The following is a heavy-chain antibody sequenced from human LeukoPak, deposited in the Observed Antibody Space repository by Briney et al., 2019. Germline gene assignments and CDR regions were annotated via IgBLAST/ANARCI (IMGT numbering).Heavy chain of an antibody. D-gene: IGHD6-13*01. Sequence: PGGSLRLSCAASGFTFSSYGMHWVRQAPGKGLEWVAVISYDGSNKYYADSVKGRFTISRDNSKNTLYLQMNSLRAEDTAVYYCARGHRYSSSWYDAFDIWGQGTMVTVSS. J-gene: IGHJ3*02. V-gene: IGHV3-30*19. CDR1: GFTFSSYG. CDR3: ARGHRYSSSWYDAFDI. CDR2: ISYDGSNK.